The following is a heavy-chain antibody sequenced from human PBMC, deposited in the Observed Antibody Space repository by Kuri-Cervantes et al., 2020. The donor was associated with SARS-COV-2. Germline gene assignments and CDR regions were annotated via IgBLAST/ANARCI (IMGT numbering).Heavy chain of an antibody. CDR1: GGSFSGYY. V-gene: IGHV4-34*01. J-gene: IGHJ3*02. CDR2: INHSGST. CDR3: ARGPSFDAFDI. Sequence: SETLSLTCAVYGGSFSGYYWSWIRQPPGKGLEWIGEINHSGSTNYNPSLKSRVTISVDTSKNQFSLKLSSVTAADTAVYYCARGPSFDAFDIWGQGKMVTVSS.